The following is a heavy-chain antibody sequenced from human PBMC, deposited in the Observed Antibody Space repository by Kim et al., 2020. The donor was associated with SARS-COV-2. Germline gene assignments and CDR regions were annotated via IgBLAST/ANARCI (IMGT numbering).Heavy chain of an antibody. D-gene: IGHD1-20*01. CDR3: ARSYFPYNWNDAFLESDWFDP. J-gene: IGHJ5*02. V-gene: IGHV3-33*08. CDR1: GFTFSTYG. Sequence: GGSLRLSCAASGFTFSTYGIHWVRQAPGKGLEWVAVIWYDGSNKYYADSVKGRFTISRDNSKNTLYLQMNSLRVEDTAIYYCARSYFPYNWNDAFLESDWFDPWGQGTLVTVSS. CDR2: IWYDGSNK.